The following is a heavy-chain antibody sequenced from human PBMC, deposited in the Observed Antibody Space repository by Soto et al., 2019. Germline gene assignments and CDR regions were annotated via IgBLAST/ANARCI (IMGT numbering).Heavy chain of an antibody. Sequence: QVQLVQSGAEVKKPGSSVKVSCKASGGTFSSYAISWVRQAPGQGLEWMGGIIPIFGTANYAQKFQGRVTSTEDXXTXTXXMELSSLRSEDTAVYYCARDLKDEYGSGSYYAAGYWGQGTLVTVSS. CDR2: IIPIFGTA. CDR3: ARDLKDEYGSGSYYAAGY. V-gene: IGHV1-69*12. J-gene: IGHJ4*02. D-gene: IGHD3-10*01. CDR1: GGTFSSYA.